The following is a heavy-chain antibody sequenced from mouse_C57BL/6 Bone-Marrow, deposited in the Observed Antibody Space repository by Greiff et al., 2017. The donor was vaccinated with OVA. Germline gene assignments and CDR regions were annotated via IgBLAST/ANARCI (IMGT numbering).Heavy chain of an antibody. V-gene: IGHV5-4*01. CDR2: ISDGGSYT. CDR1: GFTFSSYA. CDR3: AREGYYGSSYYFDY. Sequence: EVMLVESGGGLVKPGGSLKLSCAASGFTFSSYAMSWVRQTPEKRLEWVATISDGGSYTYYPDNVKGRFTISRDNAKNNLYLQMSHLKSEDTAMYYCAREGYYGSSYYFDYWGQGTTLTVSS. J-gene: IGHJ2*01. D-gene: IGHD1-1*01.